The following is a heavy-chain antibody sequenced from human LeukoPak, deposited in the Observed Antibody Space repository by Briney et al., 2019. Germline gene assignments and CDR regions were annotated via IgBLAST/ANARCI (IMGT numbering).Heavy chain of an antibody. J-gene: IGHJ3*02. V-gene: IGHV4-31*03. Sequence: SQTLSLTCTVSGGSISSGGYYWSWIRQRPGKGLEWIGYIYYSGSTYYNPSLKSRVTISVDTSKNQFSLKLSSVTAADTAVYYCARELEHGYAFDIWGQGTMVTVSS. CDR1: GGSISSGGYY. CDR2: IYYSGST. D-gene: IGHD2-21*01. CDR3: ARELEHGYAFDI.